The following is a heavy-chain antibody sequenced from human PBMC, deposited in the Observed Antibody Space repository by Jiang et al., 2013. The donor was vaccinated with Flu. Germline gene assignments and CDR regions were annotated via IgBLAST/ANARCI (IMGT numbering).Heavy chain of an antibody. Sequence: SGAEVKKPGASVKASCKASGYTFTGYYMHWVRQAPGQGLEWMGWINPNSGGTNYAQKFQGRVTMTRDTSISTAYMELSRLRSDDTAVYYCARVMWGQYYYYGMDVWGQGTTVTVSS. V-gene: IGHV1-2*02. CDR1: GYTFTGYY. J-gene: IGHJ6*02. D-gene: IGHD1-26*01. CDR3: ARVMWGQYYYYGMDV. CDR2: INPNSGGT.